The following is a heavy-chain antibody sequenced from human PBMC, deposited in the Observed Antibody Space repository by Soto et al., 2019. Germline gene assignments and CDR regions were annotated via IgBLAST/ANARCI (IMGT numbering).Heavy chain of an antibody. CDR1: GFSLANYP. Sequence: GGSLRLSCLASGFSLANYPMNWVRQTPGKGLEWISYSSPRGDTIYYADSVEGRFTISRDNARNSLSLHMSSLRDEDSALYYCAKGPHTNVGWPYYFESWGKGVPVTVSS. J-gene: IGHJ4*02. D-gene: IGHD6-19*01. V-gene: IGHV3-48*02. CDR2: SSPRGDTI. CDR3: AKGPHTNVGWPYYFES.